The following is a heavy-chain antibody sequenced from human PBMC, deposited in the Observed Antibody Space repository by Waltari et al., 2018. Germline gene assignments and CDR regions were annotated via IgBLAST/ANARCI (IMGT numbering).Heavy chain of an antibody. V-gene: IGHV4-34*01. D-gene: IGHD5-12*01. CDR2: VHHSGTT. CDR1: GDTISGYY. CDR3: ARGGGFSGHDSHYFDF. J-gene: IGHJ4*02. Sequence: QVQLQQWGAGLLRPSETLSLSCGVQGDTISGYYWSWIRPAPGKGLQWIGQVHHSGTTNDNPSLKNRLNISGDRSKNQIYLRLTSVTAADTGVYYCARGGGFSGHDSHYFDFWGQGDLVTVSS.